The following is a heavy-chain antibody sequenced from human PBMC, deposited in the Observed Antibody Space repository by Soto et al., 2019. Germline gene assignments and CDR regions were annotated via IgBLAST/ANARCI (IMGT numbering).Heavy chain of an antibody. V-gene: IGHV1-46*01. CDR1: GYTFTSYY. D-gene: IGHD2-2*01. J-gene: IGHJ3*02. CDR2: INPSGGST. Sequence: GASVTVSCKASGYTFTSYYMHWVRQAPGQGLEWMGIINPSGGSTSYAQKFQGRVTMTRDTSTSTVYMELSSLRSEDTAVYYCAREGVSSIVVVPAANHDAFDIWGQGTMVTVSS. CDR3: AREGVSSIVVVPAANHDAFDI.